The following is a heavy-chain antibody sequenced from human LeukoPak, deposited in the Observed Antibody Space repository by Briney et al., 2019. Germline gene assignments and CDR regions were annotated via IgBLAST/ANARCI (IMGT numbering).Heavy chain of an antibody. Sequence: ASVKVSCKASGYTFTSYYMQWVRQAPGQGLEWMGIINPSGGSTSYAQKFQGRVTMTRDTSTSTVYMELSSLRSEDTAVYYCARDPTYYYGSGSYHWFDPWGQGTLVTVSS. V-gene: IGHV1-46*01. J-gene: IGHJ5*02. CDR2: INPSGGST. D-gene: IGHD3-10*01. CDR3: ARDPTYYYGSGSYHWFDP. CDR1: GYTFTSYY.